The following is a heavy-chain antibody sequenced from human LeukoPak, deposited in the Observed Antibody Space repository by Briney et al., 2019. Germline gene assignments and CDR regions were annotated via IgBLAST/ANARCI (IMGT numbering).Heavy chain of an antibody. Sequence: SETLSLTCTVSGGSISGYYWSWIRQPPGKGLEWIGEINHSGSTNYNPSLKSRVTISVDTSKNQFSLKLSSVTAADTAVYYCARRYYDSSGYSDFDYWGQGTLVTVSS. V-gene: IGHV4-34*01. J-gene: IGHJ4*02. D-gene: IGHD3-22*01. CDR3: ARRYYDSSGYSDFDY. CDR2: INHSGST. CDR1: GGSISGYY.